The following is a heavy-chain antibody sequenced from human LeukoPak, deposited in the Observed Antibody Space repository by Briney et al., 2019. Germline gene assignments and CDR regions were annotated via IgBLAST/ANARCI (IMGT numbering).Heavy chain of an antibody. Sequence: GGSLRLSCVASGFTFSSYDMNWVRQAPGKGLEWVSFISSSSSYIYYADSVKGRFTISRDNAKNSLYLQMNSLGAEDTAVYYCARDLTSKFDYWGQGTLVTVSS. V-gene: IGHV3-21*01. CDR3: ARDLTSKFDY. CDR1: GFTFSSYD. D-gene: IGHD4-11*01. CDR2: ISSSSSYI. J-gene: IGHJ4*02.